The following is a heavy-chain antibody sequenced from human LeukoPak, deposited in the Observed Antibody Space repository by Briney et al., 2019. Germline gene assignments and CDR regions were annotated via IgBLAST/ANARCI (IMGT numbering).Heavy chain of an antibody. V-gene: IGHV1-46*01. Sequence: GASVKVSCKASGYTFTSYYMHWVRQAPGQGLEWMGIINPSGGSTSYAQKFQGRVAMTRDTSTSTVYMELSSLRSEDTAVYYCASSLHSSGSYNNWFDPWGQGTLVTVSS. CDR1: GYTFTSYY. CDR3: ASSLHSSGSYNNWFDP. D-gene: IGHD3-22*01. CDR2: INPSGGST. J-gene: IGHJ5*02.